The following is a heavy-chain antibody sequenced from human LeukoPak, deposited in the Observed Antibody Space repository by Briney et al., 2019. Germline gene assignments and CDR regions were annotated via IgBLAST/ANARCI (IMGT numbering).Heavy chain of an antibody. CDR2: ITGSGGST. CDR3: ARVVWSGGYSPIDY. Sequence: PGGSLRLSCAASGFTFSSYAMSWVRQAPGKGLEWVSAITGSGGSTYYADSVKGRFAISRDNSKNTLYLQLNSLRAEDTAVYYCARVVWSGGYSPIDYWGQGTLVTVSS. D-gene: IGHD3-10*01. J-gene: IGHJ4*02. V-gene: IGHV3-23*01. CDR1: GFTFSSYA.